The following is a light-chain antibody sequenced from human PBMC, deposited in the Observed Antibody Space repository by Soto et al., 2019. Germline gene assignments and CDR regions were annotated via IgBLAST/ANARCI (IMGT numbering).Light chain of an antibody. J-gene: IGKJ1*01. V-gene: IGKV1-5*03. Sequence: DIQMTQSPSTLSASVGDRVTVTCRASQSISSSLAWFQQKPGKAPKLLMYHVSRLNSGVSSRFIDSGSGTEFTLTISSLQPDDFATYYCQQYDTHFWTFGQGTKVEIK. CDR3: QQYDTHFWT. CDR1: QSISSS. CDR2: HVS.